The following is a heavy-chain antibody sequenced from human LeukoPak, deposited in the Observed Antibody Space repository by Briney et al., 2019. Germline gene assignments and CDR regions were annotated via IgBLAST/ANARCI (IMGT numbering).Heavy chain of an antibody. V-gene: IGHV3-30*02. CDR2: IRSDGSNK. D-gene: IGHD4-23*01. J-gene: IGHJ4*02. CDR1: GFTFGSYG. Sequence: QSGGSLRLTCAASGFTFGSYGMHWVRQAPGKGLEWVTFIRSDGSNKYYADSVKGRFTISRDNAKNSLYLQMNSLRAEDTALYYCARRRTEILRWYRDPHFDYWGQGTLVTVSS. CDR3: ARRRTEILRWYRDPHFDY.